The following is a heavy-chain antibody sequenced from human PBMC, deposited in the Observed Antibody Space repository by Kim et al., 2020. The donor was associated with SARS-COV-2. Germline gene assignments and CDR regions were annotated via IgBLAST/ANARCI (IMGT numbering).Heavy chain of an antibody. V-gene: IGHV4-4*02. CDR2: IYHSGST. CDR1: GGSISSSNW. Sequence: SETLSLTCAVSGGSISSSNWWSWVRQPPGKGLEWIGEIYHSGSTNYNPSLKSRVTISVDKSKNQVSLKLSSVTAADTAVYYCAREPENYDILTGSSYYYYMDVWGKGTTVTVSS. CDR3: AREPENYDILTGSSYYYYMDV. D-gene: IGHD3-9*01. J-gene: IGHJ6*03.